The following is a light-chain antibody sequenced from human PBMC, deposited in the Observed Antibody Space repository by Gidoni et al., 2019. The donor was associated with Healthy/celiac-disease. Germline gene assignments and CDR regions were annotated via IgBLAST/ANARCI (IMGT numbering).Light chain of an antibody. CDR2: QDS. J-gene: IGLJ2*01. V-gene: IGLV3-1*01. CDR3: QAWDSSTAVV. CDR1: QLGDKY. Sequence: SYALTQPRSVSVSPGQTASITCSGDQLGDKYACWYQQKPGQSPVLVIYQDSKRPSGIPERFSGSNSGNTATLTISGTQAMDEADYYCQAWDSSTAVVFGGGTKLTVL.